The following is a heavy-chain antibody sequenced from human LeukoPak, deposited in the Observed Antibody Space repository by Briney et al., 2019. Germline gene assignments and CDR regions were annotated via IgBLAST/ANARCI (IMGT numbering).Heavy chain of an antibody. CDR1: GITFSDFW. Sequence: GGSLRLSCEASGITFSDFWIHWVRHAPGKGLVWVSHVNSDGTSTTCADSVKGRFTVSRDNAKNTVYLQMNSLGTEDTAIYYCAAFTMDARGDYWGQGTLVTVSP. V-gene: IGHV3-74*01. CDR2: VNSDGTST. CDR3: AAFTMDARGDY. D-gene: IGHD3-10*01. J-gene: IGHJ4*02.